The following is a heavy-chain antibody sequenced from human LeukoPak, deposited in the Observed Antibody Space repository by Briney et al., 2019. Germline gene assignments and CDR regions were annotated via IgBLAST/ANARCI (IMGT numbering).Heavy chain of an antibody. J-gene: IGHJ2*01. CDR3: AKPRAMTTGVGRYFDL. V-gene: IGHV3-23*01. Sequence: GGSLRLSCAASRFTFTSYAMSWIRQAPGKGLEWVSAINGGGENTYYGDSVKGRFTISRDNSKNTLYLQMNSLRAEDTATYYCAKPRAMTTGVGRYFDLWGRGTLVTVSS. CDR1: RFTFTSYA. CDR2: INGGGENT. D-gene: IGHD1-1*01.